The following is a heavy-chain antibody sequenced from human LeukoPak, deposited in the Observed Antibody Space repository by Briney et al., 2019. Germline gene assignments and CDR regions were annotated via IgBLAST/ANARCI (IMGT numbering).Heavy chain of an antibody. Sequence: PGGCLRLSPAPSLFTSRSYAMSCGPHTPRKGLEWVSGISGSGGSTYYADSVKGRFTISRDNSKNTRYLQMNSLRADVTAVYYCANANLRYFQHWGQGTLVTVSS. J-gene: IGHJ1*01. V-gene: IGHV3-23*01. CDR2: ISGSGGST. CDR1: LFTSRSYA. CDR3: ANANLRYFQH. D-gene: IGHD4/OR15-4a*01.